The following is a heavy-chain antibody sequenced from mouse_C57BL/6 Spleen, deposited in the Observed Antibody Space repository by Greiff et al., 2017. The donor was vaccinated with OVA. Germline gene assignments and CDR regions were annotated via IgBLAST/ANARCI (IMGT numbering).Heavy chain of an antibody. CDR3: AREGNMVKRAMDD. CDR1: GYAFSSSW. J-gene: IGHJ4*01. D-gene: IGHD1-1*02. CDR2: IYPGDGDT. V-gene: IGHV1-82*01. Sequence: QVQLQQSGPELVKPGASVKISCKASGYAFSSSWMNWVKQRPGKGLEWIGRIYPGDGDTNYNGKFKGKATLTADKSSSTAYMQLSSLTSEDSAVYFCAREGNMVKRAMDDWGQGTSVTVSS.